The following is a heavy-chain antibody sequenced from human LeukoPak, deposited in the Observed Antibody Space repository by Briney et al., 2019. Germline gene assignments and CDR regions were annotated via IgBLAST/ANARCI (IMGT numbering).Heavy chain of an antibody. Sequence: PGGSLRLSCAASGFTFSSYGIHWVRQAPGKGLEWVAVIWYDGSNKYYADSVKGRFTISRDNSKNTLYLQMNSLRAEDTAVYYCAKPYDSSGYPPDAFDIWGQGTMVTVSS. J-gene: IGHJ3*02. CDR3: AKPYDSSGYPPDAFDI. CDR1: GFTFSSYG. V-gene: IGHV3-33*06. CDR2: IWYDGSNK. D-gene: IGHD3-22*01.